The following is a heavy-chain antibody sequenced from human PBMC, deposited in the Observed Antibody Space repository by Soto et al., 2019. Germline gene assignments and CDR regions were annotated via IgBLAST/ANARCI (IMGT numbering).Heavy chain of an antibody. J-gene: IGHJ5*02. V-gene: IGHV3-15*01. Sequence: GGSLRLSCAASGFTFNNAWMSWVRQAPGKGLEWVGRIKSETDGGSTDYAAAVKGRFTISRDDSKYTVYLQMNSLKTEDTAVYYCTKDRQVMVINKAGPPHSFEPWGQGTLVTVS. D-gene: IGHD3-22*01. CDR2: IKSETDGGST. CDR3: TKDRQVMVINKAGPPHSFEP. CDR1: GFTFNNAW.